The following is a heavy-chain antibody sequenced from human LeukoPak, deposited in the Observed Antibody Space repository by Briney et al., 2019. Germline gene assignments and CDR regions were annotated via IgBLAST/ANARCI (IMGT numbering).Heavy chain of an antibody. Sequence: SETLSLTCTVSGGSISSYYWSWLRQPPGKALEWIRYIYYSGSTNYNPSLKSRVTISVDTSKNQFSLKLSSVTAADTDVYYCARWAKVTTWAFWFDPWGQGTLVTVSS. D-gene: IGHD4-17*01. V-gene: IGHV4-59*08. J-gene: IGHJ5*02. CDR3: ARWAKVTTWAFWFDP. CDR1: GGSISSYY. CDR2: IYYSGST.